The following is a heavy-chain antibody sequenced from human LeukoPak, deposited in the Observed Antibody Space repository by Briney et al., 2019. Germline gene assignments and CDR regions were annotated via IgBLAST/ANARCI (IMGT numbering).Heavy chain of an antibody. CDR2: ISYDGSNK. Sequence: GGSLRLSCAASGFTFSSYAMHWVRQAPGKGLEWVAVISYDGSNKYYADSVKGRFTISRDNSKNTLYLQMNSLRAEDTAVYYCASLSDGIFGYWGQGTLVTVSS. D-gene: IGHD2/OR15-2a*01. V-gene: IGHV3-30*04. CDR1: GFTFSSYA. J-gene: IGHJ4*02. CDR3: ASLSDGIFGY.